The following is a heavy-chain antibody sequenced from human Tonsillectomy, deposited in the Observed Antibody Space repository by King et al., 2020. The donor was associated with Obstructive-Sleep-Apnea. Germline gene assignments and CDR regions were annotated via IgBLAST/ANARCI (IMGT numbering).Heavy chain of an antibody. J-gene: IGHJ5*02. Sequence: QLQESGPGLVKPSQTLSLTCTVSGGYITSGDYYWSWIRQPPGKGLEWIGYVYYSGRTYSNPSLKSLVTISVDTSKTQFSLKLSSVTAADTAVYYCARGNYYDSSGYYHRGEWFDPWGQGTLVTVSS. V-gene: IGHV4-30-4*01. D-gene: IGHD3-22*01. CDR2: VYYSGRT. CDR1: GGYITSGDYY. CDR3: ARGNYYDSSGYYHRGEWFDP.